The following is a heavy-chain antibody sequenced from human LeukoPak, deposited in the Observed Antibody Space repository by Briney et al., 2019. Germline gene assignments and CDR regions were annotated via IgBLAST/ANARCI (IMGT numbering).Heavy chain of an antibody. CDR2: FDPEDGET. D-gene: IGHD4-23*01. J-gene: IGHJ4*02. V-gene: IGHV1-24*01. CDR1: GYTLTELS. CDR3: ARFSYGGNSALFDY. Sequence: ASVKVSCKVSGYTLTELSMHWVRQAPGKGLEWMGGFDPEDGETIYAQKFQGRVTMTEDTSTDTAYMELSSLRSEDTAVYYCARFSYGGNSALFDYWGQGTLVTVSS.